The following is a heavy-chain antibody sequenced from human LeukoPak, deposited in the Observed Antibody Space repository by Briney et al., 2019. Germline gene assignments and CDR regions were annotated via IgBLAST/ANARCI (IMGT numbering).Heavy chain of an antibody. Sequence: SETLSLTCTVSGGSISGSSYYWSWIRQPPEKGLEWIGSIYYGGSTYYNPSLKSRVTISIDTSMNQFSLRLTSVTAADTAVYYCASGYSRDQIDYWGQGTLVTVSS. CDR2: IYYGGST. V-gene: IGHV4-39*07. CDR3: ASGYSRDQIDY. CDR1: GGSISGSSYY. J-gene: IGHJ4*02. D-gene: IGHD6-13*01.